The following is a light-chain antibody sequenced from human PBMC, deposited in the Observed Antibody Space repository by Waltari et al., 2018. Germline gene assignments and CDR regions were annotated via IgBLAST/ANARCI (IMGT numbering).Light chain of an antibody. CDR3: CSYAGSSYV. V-gene: IGLV2-23*02. CDR1: SSDVGSYNL. CDR2: EVI. Sequence: QSALTQPASVSGSPGQSITISCTGTSSDVGSYNLFSWYQQHPGKAPKLMIYEVIKWPSGVSNRFSGSKSGNTASLTISGLQAEDEADYYCCSYAGSSYVFGTGTKVTVL. J-gene: IGLJ1*01.